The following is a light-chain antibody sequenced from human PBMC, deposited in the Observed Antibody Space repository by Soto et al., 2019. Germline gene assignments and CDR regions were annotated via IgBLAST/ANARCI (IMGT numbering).Light chain of an antibody. J-gene: IGLJ2*01. CDR2: VNSDGSH. Sequence: QSVLTQSPSASASLGASVKLTCTLSSGHSNYAIAWHQQQPGKGPRYLMKVNSDGSHNKGDGIPDRFSGSSSGAERYLTIFSLQSEDEADYYCQTWGTGIVVFGGGTQLTVL. CDR3: QTWGTGIVV. CDR1: SGHSNYA. V-gene: IGLV4-69*01.